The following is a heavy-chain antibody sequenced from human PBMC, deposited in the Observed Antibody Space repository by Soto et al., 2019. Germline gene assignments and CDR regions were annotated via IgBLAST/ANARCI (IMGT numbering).Heavy chain of an antibody. V-gene: IGHV5-51*01. CDR3: ARRRQYFNSKICLANYYYTLDV. D-gene: IGHD2-2*01. CDR1: GYSVTNYW. J-gene: IGHJ6*02. CDR2: IYPGDSDT. Sequence: PXVSLKISFKATGYSVTNYWIGWVRQVHGKGLEWMGTIYPGDSDTRYGPAFEGQVTISADKSITTAYLQCSSLKAPDTAVYFCARRRQYFNSKICLANYYYTLDVWGQGTTVTVSS.